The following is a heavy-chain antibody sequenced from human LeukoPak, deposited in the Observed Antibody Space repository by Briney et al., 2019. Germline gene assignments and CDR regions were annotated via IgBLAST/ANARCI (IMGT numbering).Heavy chain of an antibody. J-gene: IGHJ5*02. V-gene: IGHV1-18*01. D-gene: IGHD1-26*01. CDR2: ISAYNGNT. CDR1: GYTFTSYG. Sequence: ASVKVSCKASGYTFTSYGISWVRQAPGQGLEWMGWISAYNGNTNYAQKLQGRVTMTRDMSTSTVYMELSSLRSEDTAVYYCARGGAGATTYVWFDPWGQGTLVTVSS. CDR3: ARGGAGATTYVWFDP.